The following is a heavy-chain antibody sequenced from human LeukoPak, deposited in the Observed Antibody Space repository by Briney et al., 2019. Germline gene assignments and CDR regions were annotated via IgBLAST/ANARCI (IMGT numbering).Heavy chain of an antibody. CDR1: GYSFLSYG. Sequence: ASVKVSCKASGYSFLSYGISWVRQAPGQGLEWMGWISVYNGNTNYAQKLQGRVTVTTDTSTSTVYMELSSLRSEDTAVYYCARDRYYYDSSGYANDAFDIWGQGTMVTVSS. CDR2: ISVYNGNT. V-gene: IGHV1-18*01. CDR3: ARDRYYYDSSGYANDAFDI. D-gene: IGHD3-22*01. J-gene: IGHJ3*02.